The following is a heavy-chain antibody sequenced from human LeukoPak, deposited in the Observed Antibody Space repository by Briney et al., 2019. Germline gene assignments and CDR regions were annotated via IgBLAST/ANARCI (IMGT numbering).Heavy chain of an antibody. CDR1: GGSISSSNW. J-gene: IGHJ4*02. CDR2: IYHSGST. D-gene: IGHD3-22*01. V-gene: IGHV4-4*02. Sequence: SGTLSLTCAVSGGSISSSNWWSWVRQPPGKGLEWIGEIYHSGSTNYNPSLESRVTISVDKSKNQFSLNLSSVTAADTAVYYCAGQYYDGSGSYYFDYWGQGTLVTVSS. CDR3: AGQYYDGSGSYYFDY.